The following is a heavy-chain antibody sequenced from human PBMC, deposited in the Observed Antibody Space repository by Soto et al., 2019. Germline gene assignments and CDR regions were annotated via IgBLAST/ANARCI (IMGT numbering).Heavy chain of an antibody. CDR3: ARNRKTYYDVWSCYYGSGNYSMDV. V-gene: IGHV4-59*01. D-gene: IGHD3-3*01. CDR2: VYYSGST. CDR1: GGSISSYY. J-gene: IGHJ6*02. Sequence: PSETLSLTCTVSGGSISSYYWSWIRQPPGKGLEWIGYVYYSGSTNYNPSLKSRVTISVDTSKNQFSLKLSSVTAADTAVYYCARNRKTYYDVWSCYYGSGNYSMDVCRQGTTVNVAS.